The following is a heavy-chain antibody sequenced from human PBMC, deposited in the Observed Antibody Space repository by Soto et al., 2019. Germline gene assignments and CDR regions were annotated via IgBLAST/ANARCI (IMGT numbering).Heavy chain of an antibody. J-gene: IGHJ6*02. D-gene: IGHD3-10*01. CDR2: IWYDGSNK. CDR3: ARDRGGGYYYGMDV. Sequence: PGGSLRLSCAASGFTFSSYGMHWVRQAPGKGLEWVAVIWYDGSNKYYADPVKGRFTISRDNSKNTLYLQMNSLRAEDTAVYYCARDRGGGYYYGMDVWGQGTTVTVSS. CDR1: GFTFSSYG. V-gene: IGHV3-33*01.